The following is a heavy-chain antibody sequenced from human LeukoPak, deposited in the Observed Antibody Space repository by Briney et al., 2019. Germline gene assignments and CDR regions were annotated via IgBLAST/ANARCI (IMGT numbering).Heavy chain of an antibody. CDR3: ARDAIVDGRFDP. CDR2: ISSGGTTI. CDR1: GFTFSSFE. Sequence: GGSLRLSCAASGFTFSSFEMNWVRQAPGKGLEWLSYISSGGTTIYYADSVRGRFTISRDNAKNSLYLQMNSLRAEDTAVYFCARDAIVDGRFDPWGQGTLVTVCS. V-gene: IGHV3-48*03. J-gene: IGHJ5*02. D-gene: IGHD2-21*01.